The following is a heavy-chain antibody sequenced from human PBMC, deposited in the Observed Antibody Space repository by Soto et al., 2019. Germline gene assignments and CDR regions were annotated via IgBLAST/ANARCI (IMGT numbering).Heavy chain of an antibody. CDR2: ISGRGVTT. CDR3: AKGSSCTSSRCHVAPFDY. D-gene: IGHD2-2*01. Sequence: EMQLLESGGGLVEPGGSLRLSCAASGFIFTNYVMSWVRQAPGKGLEWVSVISGRGVTTLYADSVKGRLTVSRDNSKSTLYLQSNSMGAEDTAVYFCAKGSSCTSSRCHVAPFDYWGQGTLVTVSS. CDR1: GFIFTNYV. V-gene: IGHV3-23*01. J-gene: IGHJ4*02.